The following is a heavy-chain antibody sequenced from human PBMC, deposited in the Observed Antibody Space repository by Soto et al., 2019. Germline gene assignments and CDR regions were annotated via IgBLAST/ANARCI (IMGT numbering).Heavy chain of an antibody. D-gene: IGHD1-1*01. CDR2: ISNDGNNK. CDR1: GFTFSSYA. CDR3: ARDAPNYYFDY. J-gene: IGHJ4*02. V-gene: IGHV3-30-3*01. Sequence: QVQLVESGGGVVQPELSPRLSCAASGFTFSSYAMHWVRQAPGKGLGWVAFISNDGNNKHYADSVEGRFTISRDNSKNTRYLQMDSLRSEDTAVFYCARDAPNYYFDYWGQGTLVTVSS.